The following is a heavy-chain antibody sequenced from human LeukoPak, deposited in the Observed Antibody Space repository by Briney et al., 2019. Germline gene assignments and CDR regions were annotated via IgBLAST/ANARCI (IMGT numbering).Heavy chain of an antibody. CDR2: ISYDGSNK. Sequence: PGGSLRLSCAASGFTFSSCVMHWVRQAPGKGLEWVAVISYDGSNKYYADSVKGRFTISRDNSKNTLYLQMNSLRAEDTAVYYCAKDNVIVGGYYFDYWGQGTLVTVSS. CDR3: AKDNVIVGGYYFDY. V-gene: IGHV3-30*18. J-gene: IGHJ4*02. CDR1: GFTFSSCV. D-gene: IGHD1-26*01.